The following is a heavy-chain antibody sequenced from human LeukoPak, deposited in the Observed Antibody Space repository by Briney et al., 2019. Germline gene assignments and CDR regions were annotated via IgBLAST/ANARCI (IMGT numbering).Heavy chain of an antibody. V-gene: IGHV3-21*04. Sequence: PGGSLRLSCAASGFTFSSYSMNWVRQAPGKGLEWVSSISSSSSYIYYADSVKGRFTISRDNAKNSLYLQMNSLRAEDTAVYYCARDRPNPSGLRFLEWSKPDFDYWGQGTLVTVSS. CDR3: ARDRPNPSGLRFLEWSKPDFDY. CDR2: ISSSSSYI. CDR1: GFTFSSYS. J-gene: IGHJ4*02. D-gene: IGHD3-3*01.